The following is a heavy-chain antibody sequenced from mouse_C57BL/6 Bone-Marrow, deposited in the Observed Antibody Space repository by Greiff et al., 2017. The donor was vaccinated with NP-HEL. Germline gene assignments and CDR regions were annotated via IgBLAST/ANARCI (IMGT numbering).Heavy chain of an antibody. CDR3: AMTAYYDYDSWFSY. CDR1: GYTFTSYW. V-gene: IGHV1-74*01. CDR2: IHPSDSDT. D-gene: IGHD2-4*01. J-gene: IGHJ3*01. Sequence: QVQLQQPGAELVKPGASVKVSCKASGYTFTSYWMHWVKQRPGQGLEWIGRIHPSDSDTNYNQKFKGKATLTVDKSSSTAYMQLSSLTSDDSAVYSCAMTAYYDYDSWFSYWGQGTLVTVSA.